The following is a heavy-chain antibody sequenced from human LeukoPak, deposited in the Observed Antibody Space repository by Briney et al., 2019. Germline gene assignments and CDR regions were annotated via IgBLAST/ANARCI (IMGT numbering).Heavy chain of an antibody. CDR3: ATDGAGFDT. J-gene: IGHJ5*02. V-gene: IGHV3-11*01. Sequence: PSQTLSLTCTVSGGSISSGGYYWSWIRQHPGKGLEWLSYINIGGTNTHYADSVRGRFTISRDNAKKSLYLEMNNLRAEDTAVYYCATDGAGFDTWGQGVLVTVSS. CDR1: GGSISSGGYY. CDR2: INIGGTNT.